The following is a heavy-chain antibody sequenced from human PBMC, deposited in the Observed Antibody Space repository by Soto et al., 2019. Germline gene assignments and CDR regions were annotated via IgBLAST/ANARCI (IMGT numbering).Heavy chain of an antibody. Sequence: PSETLSLTCTVSGGSISSGGYYWSWIRQHPGKGLEWIGYIYYSGSTYYNPSLKSRVTISVDTSKNQFSLKLSSVTAADTAVYYYASVKRSGQFMEWSWFDHWGQGTLVTVSS. CDR3: ASVKRSGQFMEWSWFDH. CDR2: IYYSGST. D-gene: IGHD2-8*01. V-gene: IGHV4-31*03. CDR1: GGSISSGGYY. J-gene: IGHJ5*02.